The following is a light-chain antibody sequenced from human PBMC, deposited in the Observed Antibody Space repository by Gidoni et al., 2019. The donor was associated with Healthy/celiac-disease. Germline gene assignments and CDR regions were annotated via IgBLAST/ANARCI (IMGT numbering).Light chain of an antibody. CDR1: QSVSSN. CDR3: QQYNNWPLT. J-gene: IGKJ4*01. Sequence: EIVMTQSTATLSVSPGERATLSCRASQSVSSNLAWYQQKPGQAPRLLIYGASTRATGIPARFSGSGSGTEFTLTISSLQSEDFAVYYCQQYNNWPLTLGGGTKVEIK. V-gene: IGKV3-15*01. CDR2: GAS.